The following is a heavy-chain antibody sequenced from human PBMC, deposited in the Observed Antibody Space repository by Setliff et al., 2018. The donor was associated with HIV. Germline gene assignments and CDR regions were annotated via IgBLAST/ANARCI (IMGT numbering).Heavy chain of an antibody. CDR3: ARGDTTDMYYFDY. Sequence: GASVKVSCKASGYTFTSYGITWVRQAPGQGLEWMGWISAYNGNTKYAQKFQDRVTMTTDTSTNTAYMELRSLRSADTAGYYCARGDTTDMYYFDYWGQGTLVTVSS. CDR2: ISAYNGNT. V-gene: IGHV1-18*01. J-gene: IGHJ4*02. D-gene: IGHD1-26*01. CDR1: GYTFTSYG.